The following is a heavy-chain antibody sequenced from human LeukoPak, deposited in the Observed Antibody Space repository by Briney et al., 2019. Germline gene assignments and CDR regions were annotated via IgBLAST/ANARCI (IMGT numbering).Heavy chain of an antibody. J-gene: IGHJ5*02. Sequence: SETLSLTCTVSDGSVSSRSHYWSWIRQPPGRGLEWIGYIYYGGSTNYNPSLKSRVTIAVDTSKTQFSLKLRSVTAADTAVYYCASLVAAAGYWWFDPWGQGTLVTVSS. CDR1: DGSVSSRSHY. CDR2: IYYGGST. D-gene: IGHD6-13*01. V-gene: IGHV4-61*01. CDR3: ASLVAAAGYWWFDP.